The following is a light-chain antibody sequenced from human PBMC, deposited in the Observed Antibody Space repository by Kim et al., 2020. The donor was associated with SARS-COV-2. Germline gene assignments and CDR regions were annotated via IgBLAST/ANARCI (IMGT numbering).Light chain of an antibody. V-gene: IGKV3-20*01. CDR3: QQYGSSPRT. J-gene: IGKJ1*01. Sequence: EIVLTQSPGTLSLSPGERATLSCRASQSVSSSYLAWYQQKPGQAPRLLIYGASRRATGIPDRFSGSGSGTDFTLIISRLEPEDFAVYYCQQYGSSPRTFGQGTKVDIK. CDR2: GAS. CDR1: QSVSSSY.